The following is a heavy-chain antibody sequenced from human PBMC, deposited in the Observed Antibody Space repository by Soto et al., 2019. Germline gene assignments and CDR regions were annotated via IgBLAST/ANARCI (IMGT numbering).Heavy chain of an antibody. V-gene: IGHV3-23*01. CDR2: INNSGGDT. Sequence: EVQLLESGGGLVRPGDSLTLSCAASGFTFRAYAMSWVRHAPGKGLEWFSAINNSGGDTYHSDSVKGRFTISRDNSKNTLYLQMSSLRAEDTAVYYCVKGSASSRPYYFDHWGQGALVTVSS. CDR3: VKGSASSRPYYFDH. D-gene: IGHD6-6*01. CDR1: GFTFRAYA. J-gene: IGHJ4*02.